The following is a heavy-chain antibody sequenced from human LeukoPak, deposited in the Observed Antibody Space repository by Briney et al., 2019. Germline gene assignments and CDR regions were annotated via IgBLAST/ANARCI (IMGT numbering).Heavy chain of an antibody. V-gene: IGHV1-69*04. J-gene: IGHJ4*02. CDR2: IIPILGIA. CDR1: GGTFSSYA. D-gene: IGHD2-15*01. Sequence: ASVKVSCKASGGTFSSYAISWVRQAPGQGLEWMGRIIPILGIANYAQKFQGRVTITADKSTSTAYMELSSLRSEDTAVYYCAKDLRVAGFDYWGQGTLVTVSS. CDR3: AKDLRVAGFDY.